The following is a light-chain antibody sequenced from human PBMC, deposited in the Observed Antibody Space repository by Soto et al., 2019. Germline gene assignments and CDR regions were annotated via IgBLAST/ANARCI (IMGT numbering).Light chain of an antibody. V-gene: IGLV3-1*01. CDR3: QAWDSSTVV. CDR2: QDS. J-gene: IGLJ2*01. CDR1: KLGDKY. Sequence: SYELTQPPSVSVSPGQTASITCSGDKLGDKYACWYQQKPGQSPVLVIYQDSKRPSGIPGRFSGSNSGNTATLTISGTQAMDAADYYWQAWDSSTVVFGGGTKLTVL.